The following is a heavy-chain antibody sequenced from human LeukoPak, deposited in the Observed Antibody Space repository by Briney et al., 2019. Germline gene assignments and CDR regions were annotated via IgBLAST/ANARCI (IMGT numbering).Heavy chain of an antibody. J-gene: IGHJ4*02. CDR2: INHSGST. CDR1: GGSFSGYY. D-gene: IGHD2-2*01. Sequence: SETLSLTCAVYGGSFSGYYWSWIRQPPGKGLGWIGEINHSGSTNYNPSLKSRVTISVDTSKNQFSLKLSSVTAADTAVYYCARSAHHIVVVPAAMRHWGQGTLVTVSS. CDR3: ARSAHHIVVVPAAMRH. V-gene: IGHV4-34*01.